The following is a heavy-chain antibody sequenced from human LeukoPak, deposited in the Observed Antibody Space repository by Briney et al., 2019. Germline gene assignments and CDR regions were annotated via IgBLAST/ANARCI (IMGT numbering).Heavy chain of an antibody. J-gene: IGHJ4*02. Sequence: GGSLRLSCAASGFTFSSYGMHWVRQAPGKGLEWVAVIWYDGSNKYYADFVKGRFTISRDNSKNTLYLQMNSLRAEDTAVYYCAKAWGDYYDSSGPLGYWGQGTLVTVSS. CDR2: IWYDGSNK. V-gene: IGHV3-33*06. CDR1: GFTFSSYG. D-gene: IGHD3-22*01. CDR3: AKAWGDYYDSSGPLGY.